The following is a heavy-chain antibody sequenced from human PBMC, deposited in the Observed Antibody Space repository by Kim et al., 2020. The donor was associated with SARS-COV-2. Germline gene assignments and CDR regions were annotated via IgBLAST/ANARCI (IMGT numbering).Heavy chain of an antibody. V-gene: IGHV4-39*01. CDR2: IYYSGST. Sequence: SETLSLTCTVSGGSISSSSYYWGWIRQPPGKGLEWIGSIYYSGSTYYNPSLKSRVTISVDTSKNQFSLKLSSVTAADTAVYYCARGGANYDWGQGTLVTVSS. CDR1: GGSISSSSYY. D-gene: IGHD3-3*01. CDR3: ARGGANYD. J-gene: IGHJ4*02.